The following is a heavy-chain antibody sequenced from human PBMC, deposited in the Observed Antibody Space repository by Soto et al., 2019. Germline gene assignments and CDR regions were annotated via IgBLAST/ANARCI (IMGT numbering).Heavy chain of an antibody. Sequence: ASVKVSCKASGYTFTGYYMHWVRQAPGQGLEWMGWINPNSGGTNYAQKFQGWVTMTRDTSISTAYMELSRLRSDDTAVYYFARERIFGVVTYYYYGMDVWGQGTTVTVSS. CDR3: ARERIFGVVTYYYYGMDV. CDR2: INPNSGGT. J-gene: IGHJ6*02. D-gene: IGHD3-3*01. CDR1: GYTFTGYY. V-gene: IGHV1-2*04.